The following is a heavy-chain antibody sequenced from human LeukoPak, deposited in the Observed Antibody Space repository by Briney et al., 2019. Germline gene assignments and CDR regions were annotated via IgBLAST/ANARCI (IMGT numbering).Heavy chain of an antibody. CDR1: GGSISSSSYY. J-gene: IGHJ3*02. CDR2: IYYSGST. CDR3: ARAREIGQVLWLRAFDI. Sequence: SETLSLTCTVSGGSISSSSYYWGWIRQPPGKGLEWIGSIYYSGSTYCNPSLKSRVTISVDTSKNQFSLKLSSVTAADTAVYYCARAREIGQVLWLRAFDIWGQGTMVTVSS. D-gene: IGHD5-18*01. V-gene: IGHV4-39*07.